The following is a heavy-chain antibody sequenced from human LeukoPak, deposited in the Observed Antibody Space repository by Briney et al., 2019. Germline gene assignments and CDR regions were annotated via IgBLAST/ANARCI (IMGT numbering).Heavy chain of an antibody. V-gene: IGHV4-4*07. CDR3: ARDDIAVAHDAFDI. J-gene: IGHJ3*02. Sequence: SXXLSLTCTVSGGSISSYYWSWVRQPAGKGLEWIGRIYTSGSTNYNTSLKRRVTISVEKSKKQFSLKLRSVTAAHTAVYYCARDDIAVAHDAFDIWGQGTMVTVSS. D-gene: IGHD6-19*01. CDR2: IYTSGST. CDR1: GGSISSYY.